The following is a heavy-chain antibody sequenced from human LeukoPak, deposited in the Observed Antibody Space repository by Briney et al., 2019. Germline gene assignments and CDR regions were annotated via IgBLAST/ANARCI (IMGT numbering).Heavy chain of an antibody. V-gene: IGHV3-23*01. D-gene: IGHD6-13*01. J-gene: IGHJ4*02. CDR2: ISGSGGST. Sequence: GGSLRLSCAASGFTVSSNYISWVRQAPGKGLEWVSAISGSGGSTYYADSVKGRFTISRDNSKNTLYLQMNSLRAEDTAVYYCAKGIAAAGTSAYWGQGTLDTVSS. CDR3: AKGIAAAGTSAY. CDR1: GFTVSSNY.